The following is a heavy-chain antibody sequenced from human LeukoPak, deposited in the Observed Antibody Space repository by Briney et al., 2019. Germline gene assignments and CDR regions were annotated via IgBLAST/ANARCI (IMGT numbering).Heavy chain of an antibody. CDR3: ARDPWQQLALYYYYGMDV. D-gene: IGHD6-13*01. V-gene: IGHV1-18*01. Sequence: VKVSCKASGYSFTSYGISWVRQAPGQGLEWMGWISAYNGNTNYAQKLQGRVTMTTDTSTSTAYMELRSLRSDDTAVYYCARDPWQQLALYYYYGMDVWGQGTTVTVSS. J-gene: IGHJ6*02. CDR2: ISAYNGNT. CDR1: GYSFTSYG.